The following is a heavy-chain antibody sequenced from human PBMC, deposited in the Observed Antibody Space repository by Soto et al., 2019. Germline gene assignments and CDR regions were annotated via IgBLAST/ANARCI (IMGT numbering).Heavy chain of an antibody. CDR1: GGTFSSYT. D-gene: IGHD4-17*01. Sequence: GASVKVSCKASGGTFSSYTISWVRQAPGQGLGWMGRIIPILGIANYAQKFQGRVTITADTSTSTAYMELRSLRSDDTAVYYCARDLRIYDYWGQGTLVTVSS. V-gene: IGHV1-69*04. CDR3: ARDLRIYDY. CDR2: IIPILGIA. J-gene: IGHJ4*02.